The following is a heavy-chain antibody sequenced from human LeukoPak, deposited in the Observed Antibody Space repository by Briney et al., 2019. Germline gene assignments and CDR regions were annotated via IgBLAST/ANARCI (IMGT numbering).Heavy chain of an antibody. Sequence: SVKVSFKASVGTFISYAMSWVGQARGQGVEGMGGIIPIFGTGNYAQKCQGIVTITADESTSTAYMELSSLRSEDTAVYYCARDRLRFLEWLSTHSDYYYYMDVWGKGTTVTVSS. V-gene: IGHV1-69*01. D-gene: IGHD3-3*01. J-gene: IGHJ6*03. CDR3: ARDRLRFLEWLSTHSDYYYYMDV. CDR2: IIPIFGTG. CDR1: VGTFISYA.